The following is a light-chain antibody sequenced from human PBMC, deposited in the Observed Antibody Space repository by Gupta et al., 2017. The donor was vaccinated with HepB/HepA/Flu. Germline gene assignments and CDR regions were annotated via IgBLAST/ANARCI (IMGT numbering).Light chain of an antibody. Sequence: QSPLTQPPSASGSPGQSVTLSCTGTSSDVGGYNHASWYQQHPGTAPKLMIFEVNQRPSGVPDRFSGSKSGNTASLTVSGLQADDEANYYCSSYAGSNNVVFGGGTKLTVL. V-gene: IGLV2-8*01. J-gene: IGLJ2*01. CDR2: EVN. CDR3: SSYAGSNNVV. CDR1: SSDVGGYNH.